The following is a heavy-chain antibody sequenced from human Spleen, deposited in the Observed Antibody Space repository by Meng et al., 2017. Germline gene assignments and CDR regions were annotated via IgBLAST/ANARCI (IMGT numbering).Heavy chain of an antibody. Sequence: QVQLVASGGGVVQPGRSLRLSCATSGFNLRHYGMHWVRQAPGKGLEWVAVIWYDGNRKYYGDSVKGRFTIFRDTSKSTVFLQLDSLRAEDTAMYFCARDDDTSSHYSRFDYWGQGTVVTVSS. D-gene: IGHD3-22*01. CDR1: GFNLRHYG. CDR2: IWYDGNRK. CDR3: ARDDDTSSHYSRFDY. V-gene: IGHV3-33*01. J-gene: IGHJ4*02.